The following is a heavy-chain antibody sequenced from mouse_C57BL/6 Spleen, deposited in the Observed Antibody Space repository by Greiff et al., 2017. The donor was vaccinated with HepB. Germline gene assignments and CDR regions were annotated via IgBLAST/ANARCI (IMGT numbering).Heavy chain of an antibody. CDR3: ARAYYSNYGFFFDY. Sequence: EVQLQQSGPELVKPGASVKISCKASGYTFTDYYMNWVKQSHGKSLEWIGDINPNNGGTSYNQKFKGKATLTVDKSSSTAYMGLRSLTSEDSAVYYCARAYYSNYGFFFDYWGQGTTLTVSS. CDR1: GYTFTDYY. J-gene: IGHJ2*01. V-gene: IGHV1-26*01. D-gene: IGHD2-5*01. CDR2: INPNNGGT.